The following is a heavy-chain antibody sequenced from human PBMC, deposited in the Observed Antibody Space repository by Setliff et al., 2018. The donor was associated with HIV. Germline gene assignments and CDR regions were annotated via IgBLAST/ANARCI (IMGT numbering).Heavy chain of an antibody. CDR2: IIPIFGTA. V-gene: IGHV1-69*13. D-gene: IGHD5-18*01. J-gene: IGHJ6*02. CDR3: AREKGNMDSSMVLYYYFGMDV. Sequence: ASVKVSCKASGDTFRTYAISWVRQAPGQRPEWMGGIIPIFGTANYAQRFQGRVTFTADESTNTVYMELRSLKSEDTAVYYCAREKGNMDSSMVLYYYFGMDVWGQGTTVTVSS. CDR1: GDTFRTYA.